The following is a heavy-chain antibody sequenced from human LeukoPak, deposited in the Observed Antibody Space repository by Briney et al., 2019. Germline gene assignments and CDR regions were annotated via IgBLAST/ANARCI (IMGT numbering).Heavy chain of an antibody. Sequence: SETLSLTCAVYGGSFSGYYWSWIRQPPGKGLEWIGEINHSGSTNYNPSLKSRVTISVDTSKNQFSLKLSSVTAADPAVYYCASGIAAEMGYWGQGTLVTVSS. CDR3: ASGIAAEMGY. D-gene: IGHD6-13*01. CDR1: GGSFSGYY. J-gene: IGHJ4*02. V-gene: IGHV4-34*01. CDR2: INHSGST.